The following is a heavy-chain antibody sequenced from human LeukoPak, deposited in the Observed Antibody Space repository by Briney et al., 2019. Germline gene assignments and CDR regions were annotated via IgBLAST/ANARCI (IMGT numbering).Heavy chain of an antibody. CDR3: ALWSYSGSYLNDY. D-gene: IGHD1-26*01. J-gene: IGHJ4*02. CDR2: ISYDGSNK. Sequence: GGSLRLSCAASVFTFSSYGMHWVRQAPGKGLERVAVISYDGSNKYYADSVKGRFTISRDNSKNTLYLQMNSLRAEDTAVYYCALWSYSGSYLNDYWGQGTLVTVSS. CDR1: VFTFSSYG. V-gene: IGHV3-30*03.